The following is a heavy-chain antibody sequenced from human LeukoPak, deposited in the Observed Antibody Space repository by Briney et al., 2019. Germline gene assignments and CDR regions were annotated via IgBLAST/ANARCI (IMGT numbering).Heavy chain of an antibody. CDR3: ARDTALSYCSGGSCYDY. Sequence: SESLSLTCTVSGDSISSGGYYWSWIRQHPGKGLEWIGYIYYSGSTYYNPSLKSRVTISVDTSKNQFSLKLSSVTAADTAVYYCARDTALSYCSGGSCYDYWGQGTLVTVSS. CDR2: IYYSGST. J-gene: IGHJ4*02. V-gene: IGHV4-31*03. CDR1: GDSISSGGYY. D-gene: IGHD2-15*01.